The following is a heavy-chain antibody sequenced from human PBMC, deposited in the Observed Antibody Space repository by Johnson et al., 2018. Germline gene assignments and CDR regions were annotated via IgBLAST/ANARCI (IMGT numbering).Heavy chain of an antibody. CDR2: ISSSSSYI. J-gene: IGHJ3*02. CDR1: GFTFSSYS. Sequence: VQLVESGGGLVKPGGSLRLSCAASGFTFSSYSMNWVRQAPGKGLEWVSSISSSSSYIYYADSVKGRFTISRDNAKNSLYLQMNRLRAEDTAVYYCARGLWGAFDIWGQGTMVTVSS. D-gene: IGHD7-27*01. V-gene: IGHV3-21*01. CDR3: ARGLWGAFDI.